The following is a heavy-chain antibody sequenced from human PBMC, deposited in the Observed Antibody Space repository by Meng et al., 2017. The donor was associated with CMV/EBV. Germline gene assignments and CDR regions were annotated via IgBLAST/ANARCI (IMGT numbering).Heavy chain of an antibody. CDR2: INHSGST. CDR1: GGSFSGYY. Sequence: LRLSCAVYGGSFSGYYWSWIRQPPGKGLEWIGEINHSGSTNYNPSLKSRVTISVDTSKNQFSLKLSSVTAADTAVYYCAIFDSSGYYKDYWGQGTLVTVSS. V-gene: IGHV4-34*01. J-gene: IGHJ4*02. CDR3: AIFDSSGYYKDY. D-gene: IGHD3-22*01.